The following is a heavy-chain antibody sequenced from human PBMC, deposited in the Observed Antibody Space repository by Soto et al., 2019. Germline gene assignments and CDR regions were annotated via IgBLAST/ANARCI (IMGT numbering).Heavy chain of an antibody. J-gene: IGHJ6*02. D-gene: IGHD3-9*01. CDR1: GYTFTSYY. Sequence: ASVNVSCKASGYTFTSYYMHWVRQAPGQGLECMGIINPSGGSTSYAQKFQGRVTMTRDTSTSTVYMELSSLRSEDTAVYYCARVPILTGYFYYYYGMDVWGQGTTVTVSS. V-gene: IGHV1-46*01. CDR3: ARVPILTGYFYYYYGMDV. CDR2: INPSGGST.